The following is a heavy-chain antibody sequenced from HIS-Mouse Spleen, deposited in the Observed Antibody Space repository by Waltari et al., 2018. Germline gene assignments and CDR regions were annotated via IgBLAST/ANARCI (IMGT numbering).Heavy chain of an antibody. CDR3: ARQHIWYSGSYGGYDAFDI. CDR1: GYTFTSYY. J-gene: IGHJ3*02. Sequence: QVQLVQSGAEVKKPGASVKVSCKASGYTFTSYYMHWVRQAPGQGLEWMGIINPRGGSTSYAQKFQGRVTMTRDTSTSTVYMELSSLRSEDTAVYYCARQHIWYSGSYGGYDAFDIWGQGTMVTVSS. CDR2: INPRGGST. V-gene: IGHV1-46*03. D-gene: IGHD1-26*01.